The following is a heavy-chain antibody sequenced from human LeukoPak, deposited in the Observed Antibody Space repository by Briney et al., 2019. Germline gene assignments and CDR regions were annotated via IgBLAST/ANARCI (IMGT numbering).Heavy chain of an antibody. J-gene: IGHJ6*03. CDR2: IYYSGST. Sequence: SETLSLTCTVSDGSISSYYWNWIRRPPGKGLEWIGYIYYSGSTNHNPSLKSRIIISVDTSNNHVSLKLSSVTAADPAVYYCARGYYDTRGYPPYYYYMEVWGKGPTVTVPS. CDR1: DGSISSYY. CDR3: ARGYYDTRGYPPYYYYMEV. V-gene: IGHV4-59*01. D-gene: IGHD3-22*01.